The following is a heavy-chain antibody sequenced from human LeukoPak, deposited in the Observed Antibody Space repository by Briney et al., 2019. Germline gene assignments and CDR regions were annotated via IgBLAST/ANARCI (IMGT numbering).Heavy chain of an antibody. Sequence: ASVKVSCKASGGTFSSYAISWVRQAPGQGLEWMGGIIPIFGTANYAQKFQGRVTITADESTSTAYMELSSLRSEDTAVYYCARGAVPAGDYYYYYMDVWGKGTTVTVSS. CDR3: ARGAVPAGDYYYYYMDV. V-gene: IGHV1-69*13. CDR2: IIPIFGTA. CDR1: GGTFSSYA. D-gene: IGHD2-2*01. J-gene: IGHJ6*03.